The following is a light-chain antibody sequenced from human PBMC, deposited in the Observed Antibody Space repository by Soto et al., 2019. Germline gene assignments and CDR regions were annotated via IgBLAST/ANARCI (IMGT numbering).Light chain of an antibody. CDR3: QQYNNWPQT. CDR2: GAS. V-gene: IGKV3-15*01. Sequence: EIVMPQSPATLSVSPGERATLSCRASQSVSSNLAWYQQKPGQAPRLLIYGASTRATGIPARFSGSGSGTEFTLTISSLQSEDFAVYYCQQYNNWPQTFGQGTKVGIK. CDR1: QSVSSN. J-gene: IGKJ1*01.